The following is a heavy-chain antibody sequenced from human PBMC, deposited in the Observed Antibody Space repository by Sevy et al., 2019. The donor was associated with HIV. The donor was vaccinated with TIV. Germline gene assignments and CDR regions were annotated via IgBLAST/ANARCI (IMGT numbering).Heavy chain of an antibody. CDR1: GYTFTDYR. CDR2: NNPNSGDT. D-gene: IGHD1-7*01. J-gene: IGHJ4*02. CDR3: ARTPLLSIPGTTDVYFDN. Sequence: ASVKVSCKASGYTFTDYRIHWVRQAPGQGPEWMGRNNPNSGDTNYAQKFQGSVILTRDTSISTVYMELSRLRSADTAVYYCARTPLLSIPGTTDVYFDNWGQGTLVTVSS. V-gene: IGHV1-2*06.